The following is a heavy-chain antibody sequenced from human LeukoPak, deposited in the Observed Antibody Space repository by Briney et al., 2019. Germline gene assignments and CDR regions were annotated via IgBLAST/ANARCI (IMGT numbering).Heavy chain of an antibody. Sequence: SETLSLTCTVSDGSISSSSYYWGWIRQPPGKGLEWIGSIYYSGSTYYNPSLKSRVTISVDTSKNQFSLKLSSVTAADTAVYYCARDYVPTALWSAFDIWGQGTMVTVSS. V-gene: IGHV4-39*07. J-gene: IGHJ3*02. D-gene: IGHD3-10*01. CDR2: IYYSGST. CDR3: ARDYVPTALWSAFDI. CDR1: DGSISSSSYY.